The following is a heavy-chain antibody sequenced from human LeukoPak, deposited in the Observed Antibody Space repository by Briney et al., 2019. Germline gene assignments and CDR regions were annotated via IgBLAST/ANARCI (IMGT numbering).Heavy chain of an antibody. CDR3: ARALLGIGMGGDY. CDR1: GFTFSSYA. Sequence: GGSLRLSCAASGFTFSSYAIHWVRQAPGKGLEWVAIISYDGSNKYYADSVKGRFTISRDNSKNTLYLQMNSLRAEDTAVYYCARALLGIGMGGDYWGQGTLVTVSS. D-gene: IGHD2-21*01. CDR2: ISYDGSNK. V-gene: IGHV3-30-3*01. J-gene: IGHJ4*02.